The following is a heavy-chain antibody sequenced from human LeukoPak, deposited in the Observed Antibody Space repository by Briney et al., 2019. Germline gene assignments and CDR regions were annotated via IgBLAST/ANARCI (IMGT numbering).Heavy chain of an antibody. V-gene: IGHV5-51*01. CDR2: IYPGDSDT. CDR3: ARHNHGAISHFDS. CDR1: GYSFSSYW. D-gene: IGHD4-23*01. J-gene: IGHJ4*02. Sequence: KRGESLKISCKCSGYSFSSYWIGWVRQMPAKVLEFMGIIYPGDSDTRYSPSFQGQVAISADNSISTAYVQSKSLKASDTGVYYCARHNHGAISHFDSWGQGTLVTVSS.